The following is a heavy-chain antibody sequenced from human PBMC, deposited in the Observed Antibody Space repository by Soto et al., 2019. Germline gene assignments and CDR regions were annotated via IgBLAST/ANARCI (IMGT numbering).Heavy chain of an antibody. D-gene: IGHD4-17*01. J-gene: IGHJ3*02. V-gene: IGHV1-69*13. CDR3: ARTTVVPHDAFDI. CDR2: IIPIFGTA. CDR1: GGTFSSYA. Sequence: ASVKVSCKASGGTFSSYAISWVRQVPGQGLEWMGGIIPIFGTANYAQKFQGRVTITADESTSTAYMELSSLRSEDTAVYYCARTTVVPHDAFDIWGQGTMVTVSS.